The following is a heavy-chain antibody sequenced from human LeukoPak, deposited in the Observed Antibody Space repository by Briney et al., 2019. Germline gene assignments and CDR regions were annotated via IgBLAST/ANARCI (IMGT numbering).Heavy chain of an antibody. CDR2: ISAYNGNT. Sequence: GASVKVSCKASGYTFTSYGISWVRQAPGQGLEWMGWISAYNGNTNYAQKLQGRVTMTTDTSTSTAYMELRSLRSDDTAVYYCARDRGDKRGVQQLVLGYWGQGTLVAVSS. J-gene: IGHJ4*02. D-gene: IGHD6-13*01. CDR1: GYTFTSYG. V-gene: IGHV1-18*01. CDR3: ARDRGDKRGVQQLVLGY.